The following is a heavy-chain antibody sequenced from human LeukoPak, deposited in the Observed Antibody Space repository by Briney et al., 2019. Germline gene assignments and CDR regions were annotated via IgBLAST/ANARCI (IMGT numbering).Heavy chain of an antibody. CDR1: GYTFTGYY. J-gene: IGHJ6*02. D-gene: IGHD3-3*01. V-gene: IGHV1-2*02. CDR2: INPNSGGT. CDR3: ARWGILEWLSSYYYYGMDV. Sequence: ASVKVSCKASGYTFTGYYMHWVRQAPGQGLEWMGWINPNSGGTNYAQKFQGRVTMTRDTSISTAYMELSSVTAADTAVYYCARWGILEWLSSYYYYGMDVWGQGTTVTVSS.